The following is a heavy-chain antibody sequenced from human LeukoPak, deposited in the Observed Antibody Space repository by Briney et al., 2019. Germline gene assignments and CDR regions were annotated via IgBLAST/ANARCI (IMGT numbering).Heavy chain of an antibody. CDR3: ARDSCSSTSCRYYYYYYMDV. J-gene: IGHJ6*03. CDR2: INHSGST. Sequence: SETLSLTCAVYGGSFSGYYWSWIRQPPGKGLEWIGEINHSGSTNYNPSLKSRVTISVDTSKNQFSLKLSSVTAADTAVYYCARDSCSSTSCRYYYYYYMDVWGKGTTVTVSS. V-gene: IGHV4-34*01. CDR1: GGSFSGYY. D-gene: IGHD2-2*01.